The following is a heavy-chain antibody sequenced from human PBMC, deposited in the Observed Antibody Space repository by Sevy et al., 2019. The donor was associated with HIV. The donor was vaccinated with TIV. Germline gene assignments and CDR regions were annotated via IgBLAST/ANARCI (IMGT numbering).Heavy chain of an antibody. D-gene: IGHD2-8*01. CDR1: GFAFYDYS. Sequence: GGSLRLSCAASGFAFYDYSMSWIRQAPGKGLEWVATLSFGCGKINYADSVKGRFTISRDNSKNSFYLQMDNLRVEDTALYYVAREGCTRPHDYWGQGTRVTVSS. CDR2: LSFGCGKI. CDR3: AREGCTRPHDY. J-gene: IGHJ4*02. V-gene: IGHV3-23*01.